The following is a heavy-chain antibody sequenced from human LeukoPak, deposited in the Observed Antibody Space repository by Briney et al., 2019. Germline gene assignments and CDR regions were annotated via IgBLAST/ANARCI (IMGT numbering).Heavy chain of an antibody. J-gene: IGHJ6*02. D-gene: IGHD4-17*01. CDR3: ARDMTTVTHFLYYYGMDV. CDR2: ISSSGSTI. CDR1: GFPFSSYE. V-gene: IGHV3-48*03. Sequence: GGSLRLSCAASGFPFSSYEMNWVRQAPGEGLEWVSYISSSGSTIYYADSVKGRFTISRDNAKNSLYLQMNSLRAEDTAVYYCARDMTTVTHFLYYYGMDVWGQGTTVTVSS.